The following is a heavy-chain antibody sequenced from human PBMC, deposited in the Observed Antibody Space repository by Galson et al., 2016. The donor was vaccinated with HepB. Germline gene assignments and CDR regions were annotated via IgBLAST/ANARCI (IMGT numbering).Heavy chain of an antibody. CDR2: IYYSGST. D-gene: IGHD5-12*01. J-gene: IGHJ5*02. V-gene: IGHV4-31*03. CDR3: AGLRRYSGHGFGCFDP. CDR1: GGSISSGDYF. Sequence: TLSLTCTVSGGSISSGDYFWSWLRQHPGKGLEWIGYIYYSGSTKYNPSLESRVTISVDSSKNQFSLKLSSVTAADTAVYYCAGLRRYSGHGFGCFDPWGQGTLVTVSS.